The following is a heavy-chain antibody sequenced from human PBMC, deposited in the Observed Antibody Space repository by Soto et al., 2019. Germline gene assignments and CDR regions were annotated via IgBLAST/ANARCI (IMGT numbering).Heavy chain of an antibody. CDR1: GFTFSSYG. CDR3: AIRVYYSDGRGPNDAFDL. Sequence: QVQLVESGGGVVQPGRSLRLSCAASGFTFSSYGMHWVRQAPGKGLEWVAVISYDGSNKYYADSVKGRFTISRDNSKNPLDLQVHSLGAEDTAADYRAIRVYYSDGRGPNDAFDLWGKGNMVAVSS. CDR2: ISYDGSNK. V-gene: IGHV3-30*03. D-gene: IGHD3-22*01. J-gene: IGHJ3*01.